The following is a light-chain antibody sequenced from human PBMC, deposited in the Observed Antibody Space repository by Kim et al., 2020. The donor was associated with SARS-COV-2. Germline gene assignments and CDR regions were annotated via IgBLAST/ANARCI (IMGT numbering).Light chain of an antibody. J-gene: IGKJ2*01. Sequence: LSLSPGERATLSCRASQGVSSYLAWYQQNPGQAPRLLSYDASNRATGIPARFSGSGSGTDFTLTISSLEPEDFAVYYCQQRSNWYTFGQGTKLEIK. CDR2: DAS. CDR3: QQRSNWYT. V-gene: IGKV3-11*01. CDR1: QGVSSY.